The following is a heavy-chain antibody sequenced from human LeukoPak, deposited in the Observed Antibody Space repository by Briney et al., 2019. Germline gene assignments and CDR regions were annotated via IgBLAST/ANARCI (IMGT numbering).Heavy chain of an antibody. CDR3: ARGPAY. Sequence: GGSLRLSCAASGFTFSSYAMHWVRQAPGKGLEWVAVISYDGSNKYYADSVKGRFTISRDNSKNTLYLQMNSLRAEDTAVYYCARGPAYWGQGNLVTVSS. J-gene: IGHJ4*02. V-gene: IGHV3-30-3*01. CDR2: ISYDGSNK. D-gene: IGHD1-14*01. CDR1: GFTFSSYA.